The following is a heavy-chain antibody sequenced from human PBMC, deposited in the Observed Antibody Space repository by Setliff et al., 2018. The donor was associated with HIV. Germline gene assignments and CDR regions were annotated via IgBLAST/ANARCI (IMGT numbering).Heavy chain of an antibody. V-gene: IGHV1-18*01. CDR2: ISAYNGNT. CDR1: GYTFTSYG. D-gene: IGHD3-22*01. Sequence: ASVKVSCKASGYTFTSYGITWVRQAPGQGLEWMGWISAYNGNTKYAQKFQGRVTITTDGSTSTAYMELSSLRSEDTAVYYCARDYYDSSGYYNDPGYWGQGTLVTVSS. J-gene: IGHJ4*02. CDR3: ARDYYDSSGYYNDPGY.